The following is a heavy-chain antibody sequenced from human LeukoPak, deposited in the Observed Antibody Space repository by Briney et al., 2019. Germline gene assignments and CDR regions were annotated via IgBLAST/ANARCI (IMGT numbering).Heavy chain of an antibody. CDR1: GYTFSNYW. V-gene: IGHV5-51*01. J-gene: IGHJ4*02. D-gene: IGHD2-2*01. Sequence: GESLKISCKSFGYTFSNYWIGWVRQMPGKGLEWIGVMYPGDSDIRYSPSFQGQVTISADKSISTAYLQWSSLKASDTAMYYCARSPFDYTSTSCYPFDYWGQGTLVTVSS. CDR3: ARSPFDYTSTSCYPFDY. CDR2: MYPGDSDI.